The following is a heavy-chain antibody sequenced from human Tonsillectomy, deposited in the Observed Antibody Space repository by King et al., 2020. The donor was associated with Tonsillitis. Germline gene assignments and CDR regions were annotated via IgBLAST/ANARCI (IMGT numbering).Heavy chain of an antibody. CDR1: GDSISSSSYY. Sequence: MQLQESGPGLVQPSETLSLTCTASGDSISSSSYYWGWIRQPPGQGLELIGTIYYTGSSYYNPSLKRRVTISVDTSKNQFSLKLSSVTAADTAVYYWATVGGSEGTDGCGGLTAELWWFGPWGQGTLVTVSS. D-gene: IGHD5-18*01. J-gene: IGHJ5*02. V-gene: IGHV4-39*01. CDR2: IYYTGSS. CDR3: ATVGGSEGTDGCGGLTAELWWFGP.